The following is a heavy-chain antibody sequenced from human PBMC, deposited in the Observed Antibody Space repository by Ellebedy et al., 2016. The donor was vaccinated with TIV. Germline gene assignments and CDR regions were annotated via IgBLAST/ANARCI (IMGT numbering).Heavy chain of an antibody. CDR1: GFTLRSYW. J-gene: IGHJ4*02. V-gene: IGHV3-7*01. Sequence: GESLKISCAASGFTLRSYWMAWVRQAPGRGLEWVANINQDGSLKYYVDSVRGRFTISRDNSKNTLYLQMNSLRSEDTAVYYCAKEERYSGFDSWGQGTLVTVSS. CDR3: AKEERYSGFDS. CDR2: INQDGSLK. D-gene: IGHD5-12*01.